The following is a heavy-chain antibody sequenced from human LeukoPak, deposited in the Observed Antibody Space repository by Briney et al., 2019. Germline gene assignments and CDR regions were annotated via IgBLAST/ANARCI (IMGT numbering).Heavy chain of an antibody. V-gene: IGHV4-34*01. D-gene: IGHD3-22*01. CDR1: GFTFSNAW. CDR2: INHSGST. J-gene: IGHJ4*02. Sequence: GSLRLSCAASGFTFSNAWMSWIRQPPGKGLEWIWEINHSGSTNYNPSLKSRVTISVDTSNNQFSLKLSSVTAADTAVYYCARGAPYYYDSSGYLTYYFDYWGEGTLVTVPS. CDR3: ARGAPYYYDSSGYLTYYFDY.